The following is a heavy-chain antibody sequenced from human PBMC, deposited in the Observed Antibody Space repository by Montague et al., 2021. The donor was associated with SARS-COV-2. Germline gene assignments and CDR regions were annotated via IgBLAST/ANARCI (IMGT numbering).Heavy chain of an antibody. J-gene: IGHJ4*02. Sequence: LSLTCTVSGGSISSYYWSWIRQPPGKGLEWVAVISYDGSNKYYADPVKGRFTISRDNSKNTLYLQMNSLRAEDTAVYYCAREGLSGSYYGFLDYWGQGTLVTVSS. V-gene: IGHV3-30-3*01. CDR2: ISYDGSNK. CDR3: AREGLSGSYYGFLDY. CDR1: GGSISSYY. D-gene: IGHD3-10*01.